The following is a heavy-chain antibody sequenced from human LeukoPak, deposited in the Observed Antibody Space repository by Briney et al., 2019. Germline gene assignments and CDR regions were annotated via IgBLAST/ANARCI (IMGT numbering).Heavy chain of an antibody. J-gene: IGHJ4*02. Sequence: SETLSLTCAVYGGSFSGHYWSWIRQPAGKGLEWIGRIYTSGSTNYNPSLKSRVTMSVDTSKNQFSLKLSSVTAADTAVYYCARDDYYYDSSGYYSNWGQGTLVTVSS. CDR3: ARDDYYYDSSGYYSN. CDR2: IYTSGST. D-gene: IGHD3-22*01. CDR1: GGSFSGHY. V-gene: IGHV4-59*10.